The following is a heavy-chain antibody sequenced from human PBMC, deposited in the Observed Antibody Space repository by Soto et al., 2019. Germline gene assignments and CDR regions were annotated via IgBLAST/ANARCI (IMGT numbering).Heavy chain of an antibody. V-gene: IGHV4-30-4*01. CDR2: IYYSGST. D-gene: IGHD6-6*01. CDR3: ARDSYSSSLNWFDP. Sequence: PSETLSLTCTVSGGSISSGGYYWSWIRQPPGKGLEWIGYIYYSGSTYYNPSLKSRVTISVDTSKNQFSLKLSSVTAADAAVYYCARDSYSSSLNWFDPWGQGTLVTVSS. CDR1: GGSISSGGYY. J-gene: IGHJ5*02.